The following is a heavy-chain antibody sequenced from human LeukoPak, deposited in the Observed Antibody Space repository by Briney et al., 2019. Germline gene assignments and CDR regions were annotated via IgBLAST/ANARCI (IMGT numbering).Heavy chain of an antibody. D-gene: IGHD2-21*01. CDR2: TYGDDDR. V-gene: IGHV2-5*02. CDR1: GFSLDSDRVA. Sequence: SGPTLVEPTQTLTLTCTFSGFSLDSDRVAVGWIRQPPGKALEWLALTYGDDDRRYSSSLKNRLTITRDTSRNQVVLTMTNMGPVDTGTYFCVHRQYYGGGTYSPFNHWGLGILVTVTS. J-gene: IGHJ4*02. CDR3: VHRQYYGGGTYSPFNH.